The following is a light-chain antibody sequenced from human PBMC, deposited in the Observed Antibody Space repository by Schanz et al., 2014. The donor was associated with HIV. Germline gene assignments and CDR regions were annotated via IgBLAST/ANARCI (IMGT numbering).Light chain of an antibody. CDR3: SSHAGRSSFVV. CDR1: SGDVGSYNY. Sequence: QSALTQPASVSGSPGQSISISCTGTSGDVGSYNYVSWYQQHPGKAPKLMIYDVSSRPSGVSNRFSGSKSGNTASLTISGLQAEDEADYYCSSHAGRSSFVVFGGGTKLTVL. CDR2: DVS. V-gene: IGLV2-14*03. J-gene: IGLJ2*01.